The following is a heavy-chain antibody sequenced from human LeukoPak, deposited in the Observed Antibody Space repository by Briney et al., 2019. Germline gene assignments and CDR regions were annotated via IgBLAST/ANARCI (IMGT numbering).Heavy chain of an antibody. V-gene: IGHV4-39*01. CDR2: IYYRGNT. Sequence: SETLSLTCTVSGGSISSSSFYWGWIRQPPGKGLEWIGSIYYRGNTYYNPSLKSRVTISVDTSKNQFSLKLSSVSAADTAVYYCARSRDGYISTFDYWGQGTLVTVSS. CDR1: GGSISSSSFY. D-gene: IGHD5-24*01. J-gene: IGHJ4*02. CDR3: ARSRDGYISTFDY.